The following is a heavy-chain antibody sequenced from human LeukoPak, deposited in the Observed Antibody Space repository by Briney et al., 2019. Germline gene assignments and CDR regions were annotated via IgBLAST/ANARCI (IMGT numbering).Heavy chain of an antibody. CDR1: GFTFSSSA. D-gene: IGHD6-19*01. Sequence: GGSLRLSCAASGFTFSSSAMSWVRQAPGKGLEWVSNVSGSGRGENTYYADSVKGRFTISRDNSKNTLYLQMNSLRAEDTAVYYCARDGSGWLYYYYYYYMDVWGKGTTVTVSS. V-gene: IGHV3-23*01. CDR3: ARDGSGWLYYYYYYYMDV. CDR2: VSGSGRGENT. J-gene: IGHJ6*03.